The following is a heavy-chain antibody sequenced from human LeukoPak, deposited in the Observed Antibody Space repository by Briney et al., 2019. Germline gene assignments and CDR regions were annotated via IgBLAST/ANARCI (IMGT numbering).Heavy chain of an antibody. J-gene: IGHJ5*02. CDR3: ARDLGQYYDTSDNWFDP. Sequence: GGSLRLSCAASGFTFSSYEMHWVRQAPGKGLEWVSYISSSDSTIYYADSVKGRFTISRDNAKNSLYLQMNSLRAEDTAVYYCARDLGQYYDTSDNWFDPWGQGTLVTVSS. V-gene: IGHV3-48*03. CDR2: ISSSDSTI. D-gene: IGHD3-22*01. CDR1: GFTFSSYE.